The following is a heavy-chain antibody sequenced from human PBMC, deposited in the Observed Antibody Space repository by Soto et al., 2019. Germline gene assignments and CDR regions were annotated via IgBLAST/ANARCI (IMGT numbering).Heavy chain of an antibody. Sequence: SETMSLTCTVCGGSISIYDWSWIRQPPGKELEWIGYIYSSGSTDYNPSLKSRVTISVAPSQNQFSLELSSVTTADTAVYYCARSYYYYMDVWGKGTTVTVSS. CDR1: GGSISIYD. J-gene: IGHJ6*03. CDR2: IYSSGST. V-gene: IGHV4-59*01. CDR3: ARSYYYYMDV.